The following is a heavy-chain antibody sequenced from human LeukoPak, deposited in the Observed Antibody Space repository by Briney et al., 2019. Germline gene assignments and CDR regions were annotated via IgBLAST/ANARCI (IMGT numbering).Heavy chain of an antibody. CDR2: IKSKTDGGTT. CDR1: GFTFSNAW. J-gene: IGHJ1*01. Sequence: PGGSLRLSCAASGFTFSNAWMSWVRQAPGKGLEWVGRIKSKTDGGTTDYAAPVKGRFTISRDDSKNTLYLQMNSLKTEDTAVYYCTTHSHYDFWSGYSEQRYFQHWGQGTLVTVSS. V-gene: IGHV3-15*01. D-gene: IGHD3-3*01. CDR3: TTHSHYDFWSGYSEQRYFQH.